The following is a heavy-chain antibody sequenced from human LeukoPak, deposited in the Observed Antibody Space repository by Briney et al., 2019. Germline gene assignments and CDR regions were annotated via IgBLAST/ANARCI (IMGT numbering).Heavy chain of an antibody. Sequence: NASETLSLTCAVYGGSFSGYYWSWIRQPPGKGLEWIGEINHSGSTNYNPSLKSRVTISVDTSKNQFSLKLSSVTAADTAVYYCARGESLSIVLMVYAVGEGYYFDYWGQGTLVTVSS. CDR3: ARGESLSIVLMVYAVGEGYYFDY. D-gene: IGHD2-8*01. CDR2: INHSGST. V-gene: IGHV4-34*01. CDR1: GGSFSGYY. J-gene: IGHJ4*02.